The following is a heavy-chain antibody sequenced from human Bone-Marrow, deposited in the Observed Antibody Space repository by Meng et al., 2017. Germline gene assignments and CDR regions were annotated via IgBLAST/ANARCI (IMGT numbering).Heavy chain of an antibody. Sequence: QVELQESDPGLVKPSGTLSLTCAVSGYSISRSNWWSWVRQPPGKGLEWIGEIYHSGNTNYNASIKSRVTLSIDKSKNQFSLKLSSVTAADTAVYYCARKAVAGNFDYWGQGTLVTVSS. J-gene: IGHJ4*02. CDR3: ARKAVAGNFDY. D-gene: IGHD6-13*01. V-gene: IGHV4-4*02. CDR1: GYSISRSNW. CDR2: IYHSGNT.